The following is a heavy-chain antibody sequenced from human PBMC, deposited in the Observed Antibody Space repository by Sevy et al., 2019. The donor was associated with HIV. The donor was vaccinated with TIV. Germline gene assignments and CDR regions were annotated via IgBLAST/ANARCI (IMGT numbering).Heavy chain of an antibody. CDR1: GITVSNKY. Sequence: GGSLRLSCAASGITVSNKYMSWVRQAPGKGLEWVSLINGAGNTYYAGSAKGRFTISRDNSNNTLDLQMNRLTAEDTAVYYCLTGRGYLQDAWGQGTLVTVSS. D-gene: IGHD5-18*01. J-gene: IGHJ5*02. CDR3: LTGRGYLQDA. V-gene: IGHV3-66*02. CDR2: INGAGNT.